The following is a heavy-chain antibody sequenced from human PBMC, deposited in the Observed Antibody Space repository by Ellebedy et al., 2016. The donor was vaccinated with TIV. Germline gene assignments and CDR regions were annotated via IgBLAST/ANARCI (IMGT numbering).Heavy chain of an antibody. Sequence: AASVKVSCKASGYTFTDYYMHWVRQAPGQGLEWMGWIDPNSGDTNYAQKFQGRVTMTRDTSISTTYMDLSRLRSDDTAVYYSASAVMIPAPNYWGQGTLVTVSS. CDR2: IDPNSGDT. V-gene: IGHV1-2*02. CDR3: ASAVMIPAPNY. D-gene: IGHD3-16*01. CDR1: GYTFTDYY. J-gene: IGHJ4*02.